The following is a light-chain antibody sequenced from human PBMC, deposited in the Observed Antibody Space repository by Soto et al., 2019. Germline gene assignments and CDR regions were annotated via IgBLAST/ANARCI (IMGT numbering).Light chain of an antibody. V-gene: IGLV2-14*01. J-gene: IGLJ1*01. CDR3: SSYTSSSTL. CDR2: EVS. Sequence: QSVLTQPASVSVSPGQSITVSCTGTSSDVGGYDYVSWYQQHPGKAPKLMIYEVSDRPSGISSRFSGSKSGNTASLTISGLQTEDEADYYCSSYTSSSTLFGTGTKVTVL. CDR1: SSDVGGYDY.